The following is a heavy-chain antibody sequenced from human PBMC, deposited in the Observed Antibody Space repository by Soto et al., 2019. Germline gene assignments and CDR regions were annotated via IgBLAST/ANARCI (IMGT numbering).Heavy chain of an antibody. CDR3: VRRGSETGWYYDQ. CDR1: GFTFYRYD. Sequence: EVQLLESGGGLVQPGGSLRLSCAASGFTFYRYDMFWVRQTPRRGLEWVSFISGSGGRIEYGDFVRGRFTASRDNDEDTLSLQMNSLAFDDTGVYYCVRRGSETGWYYDQWGQGTLVAVSS. CDR2: ISGSGGRI. J-gene: IGHJ4*02. D-gene: IGHD6-19*01. V-gene: IGHV3-23*02.